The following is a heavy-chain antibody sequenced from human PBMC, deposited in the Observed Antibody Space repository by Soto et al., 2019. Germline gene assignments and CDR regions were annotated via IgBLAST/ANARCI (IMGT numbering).Heavy chain of an antibody. CDR2: IWYDGSNK. D-gene: IGHD6-19*01. V-gene: IGHV3-33*01. J-gene: IGHJ3*02. Sequence: PGGSLRLSCAASGFTFSSYGMHWVRQAPGKGLEWVAVIWYDGSNKYYADSVKGRFTISRDNSKNTLYLQMNSLRAEDTAVYYCARRHKSPIAVAGYDAFDIWGQGTMVTVSS. CDR3: ARRHKSPIAVAGYDAFDI. CDR1: GFTFSSYG.